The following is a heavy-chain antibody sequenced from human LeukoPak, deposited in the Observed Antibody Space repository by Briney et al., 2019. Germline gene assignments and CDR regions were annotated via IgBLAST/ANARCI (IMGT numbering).Heavy chain of an antibody. V-gene: IGHV4-34*01. Sequence: SETLSLTCAVYGGSFSGYYWSWIRQPPGKGLEWIGEINHSGSTNYNPSLKSRATISVDTSKNQFSLKLSSVTAADTAVYYCARQDSSSWYISGYWGQGTLVTVSS. D-gene: IGHD6-13*01. J-gene: IGHJ4*02. CDR1: GGSFSGYY. CDR2: INHSGST. CDR3: ARQDSSSWYISGY.